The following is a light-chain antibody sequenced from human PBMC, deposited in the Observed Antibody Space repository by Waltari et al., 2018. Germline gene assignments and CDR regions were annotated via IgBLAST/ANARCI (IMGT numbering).Light chain of an antibody. Sequence: DIQMTQSPSSLSASVGDRVTITCRASQSISRSLNWYQQKAGEAPKLLIYISSSLQNGVPSRCSGSGSGTDFTLTISSLQPEDFATYYCLQSYRAFTFGPGTRVDLK. J-gene: IGKJ3*01. V-gene: IGKV1-39*01. CDR1: QSISRS. CDR2: ISS. CDR3: LQSYRAFT.